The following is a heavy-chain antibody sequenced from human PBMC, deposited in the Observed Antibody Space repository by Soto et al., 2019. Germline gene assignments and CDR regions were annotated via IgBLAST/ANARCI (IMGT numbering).Heavy chain of an antibody. Sequence: GGSLRLSCAASGFTFSDYYMSWIRQAPGKGLEWVSYISSSGSTIYYADSVKGRFTISRDNAKNSLYLQMNSLRAEDTAVYYCAMANYYYYMDVWGKGTTVTVSS. J-gene: IGHJ6*03. CDR3: AMANYYYYMDV. CDR2: ISSSGSTI. CDR1: GFTFSDYY. V-gene: IGHV3-11*01.